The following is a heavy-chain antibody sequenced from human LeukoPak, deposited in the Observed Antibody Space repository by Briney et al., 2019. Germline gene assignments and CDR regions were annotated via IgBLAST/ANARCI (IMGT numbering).Heavy chain of an antibody. J-gene: IGHJ3*02. Sequence: SETLSLTCTVSGGSISSGGYYWSWIRQPPGKGLEWIGYIYHSGSTYYNPSLKSRVTISVDTSKNQFSLKLSSVTAADTAVYYCARRTTYDAFDIWGQGTMVTVSS. CDR2: IYHSGST. CDR1: GGSISSGGYY. V-gene: IGHV4-30-2*02. D-gene: IGHD4-11*01. CDR3: ARRTTYDAFDI.